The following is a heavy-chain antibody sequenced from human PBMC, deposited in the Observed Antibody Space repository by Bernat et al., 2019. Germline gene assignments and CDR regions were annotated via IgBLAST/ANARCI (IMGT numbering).Heavy chain of an antibody. Sequence: QQQLKESGPRLVKPSETLSLTCTVSGGSISSSAYYWDWIRQPPGKGLEWIGGIYYSGSTYYNPSLRSRVSISVDTSRNHFSVKLSSVTAADTAVYYCARRGSSSPRNWFDPWGQGTLVTVSS. V-gene: IGHV4-39*02. CDR2: IYYSGST. D-gene: IGHD6-6*01. CDR3: ARRGSSSPRNWFDP. CDR1: GGSISSSAYY. J-gene: IGHJ5*02.